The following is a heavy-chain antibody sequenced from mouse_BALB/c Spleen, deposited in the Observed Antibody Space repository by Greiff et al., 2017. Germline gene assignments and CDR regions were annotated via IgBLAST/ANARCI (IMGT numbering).Heavy chain of an antibody. J-gene: IGHJ4*01. V-gene: IGHV3-6*02. Sequence: EVKLVVSGPGLVKPSQSLSLTCSATGYSFTSGYFWYWIRQFPGNKLEWMGYISYDGSNNYNPSLKNRISITRDTSKNQFFLKLKSVTTEDTATYYCARGTGKNYAMDYWGQGTSVTVSS. CDR3: ARGTGKNYAMDY. CDR1: GYSFTSGYF. D-gene: IGHD4-1*01. CDR2: ISYDGSN.